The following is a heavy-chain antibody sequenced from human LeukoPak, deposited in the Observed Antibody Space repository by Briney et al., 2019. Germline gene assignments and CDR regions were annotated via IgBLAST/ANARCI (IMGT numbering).Heavy chain of an antibody. J-gene: IGHJ5*02. CDR3: AREPGQWLVRGWFDP. Sequence: ASVKVSCKASGYTFTSYAMHWVRQAPGQRLEWMGWINAGNGNTKYSQKFQGRVTIIRDTSASTAYMELSSLRSEDTAVYYCAREPGQWLVRGWFDPWGQGTLVTVSS. CDR2: INAGNGNT. D-gene: IGHD6-19*01. V-gene: IGHV1-3*01. CDR1: GYTFTSYA.